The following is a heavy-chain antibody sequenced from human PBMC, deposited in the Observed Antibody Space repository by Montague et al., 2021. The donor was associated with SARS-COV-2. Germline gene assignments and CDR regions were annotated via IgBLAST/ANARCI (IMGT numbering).Heavy chain of an antibody. CDR1: GTSIRSGGYY. Sequence: TLSLTCTVSGTSIRSGGYYWTLIRQHPGKGLEWIGYIFHTGRAYYNPSLETRVNISVDTSNNLFTLRLSSVTAADTAMYFCARVRLFYYLDYWGQGTLVTVSS. V-gene: IGHV4-31*03. J-gene: IGHJ4*02. CDR3: ARVRLFYYLDY. CDR2: IFHTGRA. D-gene: IGHD2/OR15-2a*01.